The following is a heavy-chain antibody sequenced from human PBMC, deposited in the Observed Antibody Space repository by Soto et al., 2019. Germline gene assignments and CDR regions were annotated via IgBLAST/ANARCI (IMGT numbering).Heavy chain of an antibody. CDR1: GFTFSSYD. V-gene: IGHV3-13*01. J-gene: IGHJ4*02. Sequence: GGSLRLSCAASGFTFSSYDMHWVRQATGKGLEWVSAIGTAGDTCYPGSVKGRFTISRENAKNSLYLQMNSLRAGDTAVYYCARGDSSSWEYYFDYWGQGTLVTVSS. D-gene: IGHD6-13*01. CDR2: IGTAGDT. CDR3: ARGDSSSWEYYFDY.